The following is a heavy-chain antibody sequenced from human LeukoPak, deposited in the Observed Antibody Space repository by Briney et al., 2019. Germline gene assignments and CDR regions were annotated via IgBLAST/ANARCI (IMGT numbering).Heavy chain of an antibody. J-gene: IGHJ5*02. Sequence: GGSLRLSCAASGFTFSIYEMNWVRQAPGKGLEWVSYISSSGSTIYYADSVKGRFTISRDNAKNSLYLQMNSLRAEDTAVYYCARGYCSGGSCLNWFDPWGQGTLVTVSS. CDR2: ISSSGSTI. D-gene: IGHD2-15*01. CDR1: GFTFSIYE. V-gene: IGHV3-48*03. CDR3: ARGYCSGGSCLNWFDP.